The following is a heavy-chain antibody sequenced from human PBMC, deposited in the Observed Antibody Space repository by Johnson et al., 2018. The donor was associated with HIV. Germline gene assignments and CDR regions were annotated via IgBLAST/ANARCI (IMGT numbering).Heavy chain of an antibody. CDR3: ARGENYFDSSGYWDDAFDI. CDR2: IRSSGSTI. Sequence: QVQLVESGGGLVKPGGSLRLSCAASGFTFSDYYMSWIRQAPGKGLEWVSYIRSSGSTIYYADSVKGRFTISMDNAKHSLYLHMNSLRVEDMGVYYCARGENYFDSSGYWDDAFDIWGQGTMVTVSS. J-gene: IGHJ3*02. CDR1: GFTFSDYY. V-gene: IGHV3-11*04. D-gene: IGHD3-22*01.